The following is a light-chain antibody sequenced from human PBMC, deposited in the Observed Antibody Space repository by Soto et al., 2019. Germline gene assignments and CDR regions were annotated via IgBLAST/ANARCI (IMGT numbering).Light chain of an antibody. J-gene: IGKJ4*01. CDR2: DAS. Sequence: EIVLTQSPGTLSLSPGERATLSCRASQSVSSSYLAWYQQKPGQAPRVLIYDASSRATGIPDRFSGSGSGTEFTLTISRLEPEDLAVYYWQQYASSVTFGGGNKVEIK. CDR3: QQYASSVT. V-gene: IGKV3-20*01. CDR1: QSVSSSY.